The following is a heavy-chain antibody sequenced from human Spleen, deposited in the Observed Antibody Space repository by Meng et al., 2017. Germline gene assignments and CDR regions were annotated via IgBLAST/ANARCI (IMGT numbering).Heavy chain of an antibody. V-gene: IGHV4-34*01. Sequence: HVQLKQWGAGLLEPSETLSDTCVDSGGSLSDYYWSWIRQPPGKGLEWIGEINHSGSTNYNPSLESRATISVDTSQNNLSLKLSSVTAADSAVYYCARGPTTMAHDFDYWGQGTLVTVSS. D-gene: IGHD4-11*01. CDR1: GGSLSDYY. CDR3: ARGPTTMAHDFDY. J-gene: IGHJ4*02. CDR2: INHSGST.